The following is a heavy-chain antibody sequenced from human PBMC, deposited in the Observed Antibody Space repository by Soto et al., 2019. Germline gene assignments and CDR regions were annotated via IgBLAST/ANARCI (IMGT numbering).Heavy chain of an antibody. CDR3: ARDYDYDYYYFGMDV. Sequence: ASVKVSCKASGYTFTSYGISWVRQAPGQGLEWMGWISAYNGNTNYAQKLQGRVTMTTDTSTSTAYMELRSLRSDDTAVYYCARDYDYDYYYFGMDVWGQGTTVTVSS. V-gene: IGHV1-18*01. J-gene: IGHJ6*02. CDR2: ISAYNGNT. CDR1: GYTFTSYG. D-gene: IGHD5-12*01.